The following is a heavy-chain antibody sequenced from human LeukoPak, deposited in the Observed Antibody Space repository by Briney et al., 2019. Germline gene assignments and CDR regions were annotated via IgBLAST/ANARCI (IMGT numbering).Heavy chain of an antibody. CDR1: GFTFSSDA. J-gene: IGHJ4*02. V-gene: IGHV3-15*01. CDR3: TTDEWN. CDR2: IKSKSDGGTT. D-gene: IGHD3-3*01. Sequence: GGSLRLSCAASGFTFSSDAMSWVRQAPGKGLEWVGHIKSKSDGGTTDYAAPVKGRFTISRDDSKNTLDLQMNSLKTEDTAVYYCTTDEWNWGQGTLVTVSS.